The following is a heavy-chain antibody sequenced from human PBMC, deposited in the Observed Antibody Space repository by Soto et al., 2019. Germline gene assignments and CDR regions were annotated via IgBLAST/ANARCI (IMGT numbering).Heavy chain of an antibody. CDR3: AKEVWSGPMDV. CDR1: GFTFSSYG. Sequence: QVQLVESGGGVVQPGRSLRLSCAASGFTFSSYGMHWVRQAPGKGLEWVAVISYDGSNKYYADSVKGRFTISGDNSKNTLYLQMNSLRAEDTAVYYCAKEVWSGPMDVWGQGTTVTVSS. V-gene: IGHV3-30*18. J-gene: IGHJ6*02. CDR2: ISYDGSNK. D-gene: IGHD3-3*01.